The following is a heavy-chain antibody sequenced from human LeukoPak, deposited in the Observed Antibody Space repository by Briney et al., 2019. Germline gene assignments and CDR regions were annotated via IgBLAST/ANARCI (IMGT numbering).Heavy chain of an antibody. CDR2: IKHNGSEK. J-gene: IGHJ4*02. D-gene: IGHD4-17*01. CDR3: ARDQTVTHFFDY. CDR1: GFTFSNYW. V-gene: IGHV3-7*01. Sequence: PGGSLRLSCAASGFTFSNYWMSWVRQAPGKGLEWVANIKHNGSEKYYVDSVKGRFTISRDNAKNSLYLQMNNLRAEDTAVYYCARDQTVTHFFDYWGQGTLVTVSS.